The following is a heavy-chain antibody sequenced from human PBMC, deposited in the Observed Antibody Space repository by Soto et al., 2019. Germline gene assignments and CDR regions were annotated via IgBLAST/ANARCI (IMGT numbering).Heavy chain of an antibody. CDR2: IYSGGST. CDR1: GFTVSSNY. V-gene: IGHV3-53*01. Sequence: GGSLRLSCAASGFTVSSNYMSWVRQAPGKGLEWVSVIYSGGSTYYADSVKGRFTISRDNSKNTLYLQMNSLRAEDTAVYYCARGIGFEQQLEPYYFDYWGQGTLVTVSS. J-gene: IGHJ4*02. D-gene: IGHD6-13*01. CDR3: ARGIGFEQQLEPYYFDY.